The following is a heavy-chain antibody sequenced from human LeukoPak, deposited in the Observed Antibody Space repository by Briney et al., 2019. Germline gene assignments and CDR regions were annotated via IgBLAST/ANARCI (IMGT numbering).Heavy chain of an antibody. CDR3: ARGATYYYGSGSYYRPYYFDY. Sequence: GGSLRLSCAASGFTVSSNYMSWVRQAPGKGLEWVSVIYSGGSTYYAGSVKCRFTISRDNSKNTLYLQMNSLRAEDTAVYYCARGATYYYGSGSYYRPYYFDYWGQGTLVTVSS. CDR1: GFTVSSNY. J-gene: IGHJ4*02. CDR2: IYSGGST. D-gene: IGHD3-10*01. V-gene: IGHV3-53*01.